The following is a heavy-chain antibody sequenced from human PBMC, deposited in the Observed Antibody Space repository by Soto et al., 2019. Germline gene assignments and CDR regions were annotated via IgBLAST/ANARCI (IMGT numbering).Heavy chain of an antibody. CDR3: ARRYGTTFDY. J-gene: IGHJ4*02. Sequence: QVQLQESGPGLVKPSETLSLTCTVSGGSISSYYWSWIRQPPGKGLEWIGYIYYSGSTNYNPSLKSRVTTSAHTSKNHFSLKLSSVTAADTAVYYCARRYGTTFDYWGQGTLVTVSS. V-gene: IGHV4-59*01. CDR2: IYYSGST. D-gene: IGHD1-7*01. CDR1: GGSISSYY.